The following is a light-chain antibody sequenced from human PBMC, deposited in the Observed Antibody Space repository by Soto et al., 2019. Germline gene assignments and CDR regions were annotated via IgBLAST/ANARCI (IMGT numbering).Light chain of an antibody. CDR2: DVS. CDR3: STDASDRSYV. CDR1: RRKVGGYNY. Sequence: SVLSQPAPVSGAPGQTSTTACSGTRRKVGGYNYVSWYQQHPGKAPKLMIYDVSNRHSGVSNRFAGSKSGNTASLTISGLQAEDEDDCYCSTDASDRSYVVLSGTQVT. J-gene: IGLJ1*01. V-gene: IGLV2-14*01.